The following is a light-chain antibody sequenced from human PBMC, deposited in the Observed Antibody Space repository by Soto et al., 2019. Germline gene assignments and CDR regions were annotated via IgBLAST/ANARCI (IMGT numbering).Light chain of an antibody. V-gene: IGKV4-1*01. CDR2: WAS. J-gene: IGKJ2*01. CDR1: QSLLYSSNNKTY. CDR3: QQYYSDFFT. Sequence: DIVMTHSPDSLTVSLGERATINCKSSQSLLYSSNNKTYLAWYKHRPGQSPKMLIFWASARESGVPDRFAGSGSETDFTLTISSLQAEDAAVYYCQQYYSDFFTFGQGTRLEIK.